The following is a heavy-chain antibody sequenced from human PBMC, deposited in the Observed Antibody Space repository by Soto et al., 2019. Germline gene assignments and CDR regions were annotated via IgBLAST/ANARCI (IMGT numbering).Heavy chain of an antibody. CDR2: ISYDGTNK. CDR1: GFTFSSSG. J-gene: IGHJ4*02. Sequence: QVHLVESGGGVVQPGRSLRLSCAASGFTFSSSGMHWVRQAPGKGLEWVAVISYDGTNKYYADSVKGRFAISRDNSKDTLYLQMDSLRAEDTAVYYCAKRYTSGWYYFDDRGQGTLVTVSS. CDR3: AKRYTSGWYYFDD. D-gene: IGHD6-19*01. V-gene: IGHV3-30*18.